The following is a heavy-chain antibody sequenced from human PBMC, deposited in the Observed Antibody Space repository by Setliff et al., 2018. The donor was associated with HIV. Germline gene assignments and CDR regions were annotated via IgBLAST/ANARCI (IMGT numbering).Heavy chain of an antibody. V-gene: IGHV4-34*01. J-gene: IGHJ4*02. Sequence: PSETLSLTCAVYGGSFSGYYWSWTRQPPWRGLEWIGEINHSGRTNSNPSLKSRVTIVVDTSKNQFSLKLSAVTAADKAVYYFAGAASYYDSGGYWAPPKYFDYWGQGTLVTVSS. D-gene: IGHD3-22*01. CDR3: AGAASYYDSGGYWAPPKYFDY. CDR2: INHSGRT. CDR1: GGSFSGYY.